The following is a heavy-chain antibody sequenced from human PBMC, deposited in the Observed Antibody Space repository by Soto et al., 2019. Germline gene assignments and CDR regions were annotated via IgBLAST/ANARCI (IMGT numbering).Heavy chain of an antibody. Sequence: PGGSLRLSCEASGFSFRTYWMSWVRQAPGKGLEWVANIKEDGNEKDYVDSVRGRFFISRDNAKSSLYLQMDSLRAEDTAVYYCARDRPLFLEFMDVWGHGTTVTVSS. CDR1: GFSFRTYW. V-gene: IGHV3-7*03. D-gene: IGHD3-3*01. CDR2: IKEDGNEK. CDR3: ARDRPLFLEFMDV. J-gene: IGHJ6*02.